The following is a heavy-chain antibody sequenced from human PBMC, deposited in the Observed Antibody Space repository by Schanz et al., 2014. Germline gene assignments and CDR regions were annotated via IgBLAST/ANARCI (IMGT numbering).Heavy chain of an antibody. CDR2: ISPDGSST. Sequence: VQLVESGGGVVQPGRSLRLSCAGSGFTLSSYWMHWVRQVPGKGLVWVSRISPDGSSTTYADSVKGRLTISRDNSKNTLSLQMNSLRAEDTAVYYCAKVETYYDILTGYQFAMDVWGQGTTVIVSS. J-gene: IGHJ6*02. D-gene: IGHD3-9*01. CDR3: AKVETYYDILTGYQFAMDV. V-gene: IGHV3-74*02. CDR1: GFTLSSYW.